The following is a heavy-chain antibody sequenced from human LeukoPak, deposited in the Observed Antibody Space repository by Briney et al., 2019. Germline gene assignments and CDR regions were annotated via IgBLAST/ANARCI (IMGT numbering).Heavy chain of an antibody. CDR1: GSTFSSYW. Sequence: GGFLRLSCAASGSTFSSYWRSWVRKAPGKGLEWVANIKQDGSEKYYVDSVKGRFTISRDNAKNSLYLQMNSLRAEDTAVYYCRYSSLTFDYWGQGTLVTVSS. J-gene: IGHJ4*02. CDR2: IKQDGSEK. CDR3: RYSSLTFDY. D-gene: IGHD6-13*01. V-gene: IGHV3-7*03.